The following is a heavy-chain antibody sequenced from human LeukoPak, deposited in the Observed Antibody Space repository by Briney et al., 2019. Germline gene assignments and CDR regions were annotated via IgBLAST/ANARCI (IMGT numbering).Heavy chain of an antibody. J-gene: IGHJ4*02. Sequence: PSETLSLTCAVYGGSFSGYYWSWIRQPPGKGLEWIGEINHSGSTNYNPSLKSRVTISVDTSKNQFSLKLSSVTAADTAVYYCASLPRGYGSAVDYWGQGTLVTVSS. V-gene: IGHV4-34*01. CDR2: INHSGST. D-gene: IGHD3-10*01. CDR3: ASLPRGYGSAVDY. CDR1: GGSFSGYY.